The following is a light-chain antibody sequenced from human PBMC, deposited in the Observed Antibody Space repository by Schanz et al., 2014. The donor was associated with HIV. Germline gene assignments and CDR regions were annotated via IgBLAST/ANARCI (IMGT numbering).Light chain of an antibody. V-gene: IGKV1-5*03. CDR3: LQYDDESYT. CDR1: QTIGRL. CDR2: QAS. Sequence: IQMTQSPSTVSTSVGDRVTITCRASQTIGRLLAWYQQKPGRAPKLLIYQASILETGVPSRFSGSGSGTSFTLTITSLQPDDFATYYCLQYDDESYTFGQGTKLEIK. J-gene: IGKJ2*01.